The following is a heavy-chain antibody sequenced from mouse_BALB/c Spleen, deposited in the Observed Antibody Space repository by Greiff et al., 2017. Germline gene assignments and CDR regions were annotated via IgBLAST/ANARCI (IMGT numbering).Heavy chain of an antibody. CDR2: IDPSDSET. J-gene: IGHJ4*01. CDR3: ASKTDYYAMDY. D-gene: IGHD4-1*01. V-gene: IGHV1S127*01. Sequence: QVQLQQSGPQLVRPGASVKISCKASGYSFTSYWMHWVKQRPGQGLEWIGMIDPSDSETRLNQKFKDKATLTVDKSSSTAYMQLSSPTSEDSAVYYCASKTDYYAMDYWGQGTSVTVSS. CDR1: GYSFTSYW.